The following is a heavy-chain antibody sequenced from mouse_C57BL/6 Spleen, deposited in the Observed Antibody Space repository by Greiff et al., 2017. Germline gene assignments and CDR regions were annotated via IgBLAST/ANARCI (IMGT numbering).Heavy chain of an antibody. CDR2: INPNNGGT. CDR3: ARFDPYWYFDV. J-gene: IGHJ1*03. Sequence: VQLKQSGPELVKPGASVKIPCKASGYTFTDYNMDWVQQSHGKSLEWIGDINPNNGGTIYNQKFKGKATLTVDQSSSTAYMELRSLTSEDTAVYYCARFDPYWYFDVWGTGTTVTVSS. V-gene: IGHV1-18*01. CDR1: GYTFTDYN.